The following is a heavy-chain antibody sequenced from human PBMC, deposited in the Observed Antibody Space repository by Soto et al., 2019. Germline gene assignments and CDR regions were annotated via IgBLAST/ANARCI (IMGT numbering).Heavy chain of an antibody. D-gene: IGHD4-17*01. V-gene: IGHV3-23*01. CDR2: ISGSGGST. CDR3: AKMGDYAYYFDY. J-gene: IGHJ4*02. CDR1: GFTFSSYA. Sequence: GGSLRLSCAASGFTFSSYAMSWVRQAPGKGLEWVSAISGSGGSTYYADSVKGRFAISRDNSKNTLYLQMNSLRAEDTAVYYCAKMGDYAYYFDYWGQGTLVTVSS.